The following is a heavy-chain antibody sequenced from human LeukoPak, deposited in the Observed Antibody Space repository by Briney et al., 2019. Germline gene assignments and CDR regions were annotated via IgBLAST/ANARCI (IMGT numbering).Heavy chain of an antibody. Sequence: GSLRLSCAASGFTFSSYAMSWVRQAPGKGLEWIGSIYYSGSSFDNPALKSRVTISVDTSKNQFSLKLSSVTAADTAVYCCARHRSGWLQSSFDYWGQGTLVTVSS. CDR1: GFTFSSYA. J-gene: IGHJ4*02. V-gene: IGHV4-39*01. CDR3: ARHRSGWLQSSFDY. D-gene: IGHD5-24*01. CDR2: IYYSGSS.